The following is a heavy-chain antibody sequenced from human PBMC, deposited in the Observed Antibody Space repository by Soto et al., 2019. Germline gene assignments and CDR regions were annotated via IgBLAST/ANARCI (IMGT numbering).Heavy chain of an antibody. Sequence: EVPLLESGGGLVQPGGSLRLSSAASGFSFSSYAMSWVRQAPGKGLEWVSGITGSGVSTYYADSVKGRFTISRDNSKNTLYVQMKSLRAEDTAVYYCAKGRDLFDYWGQGTLVTVSS. CDR1: GFSFSSYA. CDR2: ITGSGVST. V-gene: IGHV3-23*01. CDR3: AKGRDLFDY. J-gene: IGHJ4*02.